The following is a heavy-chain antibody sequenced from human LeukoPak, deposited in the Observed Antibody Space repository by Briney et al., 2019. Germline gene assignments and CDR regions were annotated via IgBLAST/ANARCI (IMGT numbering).Heavy chain of an antibody. V-gene: IGHV1-69*05. D-gene: IGHD5-24*01. J-gene: IGHJ4*02. CDR2: IIPIFGTA. CDR1: GFTFSSYA. CDR3: ARVEMATMTGGY. Sequence: PGGSLRLSCAASGFTFSSYAISWVRQAPGQGLEWMGGIIPIFGTANYAQKFQGRVTMTRDTSTSTVYMELSSLRSEDTAVYYCARVEMATMTGGYWGQGTLVTVSS.